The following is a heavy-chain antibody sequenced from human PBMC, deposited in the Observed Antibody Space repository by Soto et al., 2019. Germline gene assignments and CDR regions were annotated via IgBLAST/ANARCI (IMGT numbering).Heavy chain of an antibody. CDR2: IYNSGST. Sequence: QVQLQESGPGLVTPSQTLSLTCTVSGGSISSGGYYWSWIRQHPGKGLEWIGYIYNSGSTYYNPSLKSRVTISVDTSKNQFSLKLSSVTAADTAVYYCARVPRRYCSGGSCLNWFDPWGQGTLVTVSS. D-gene: IGHD2-15*01. J-gene: IGHJ5*02. CDR1: GGSISSGGYY. CDR3: ARVPRRYCSGGSCLNWFDP. V-gene: IGHV4-31*03.